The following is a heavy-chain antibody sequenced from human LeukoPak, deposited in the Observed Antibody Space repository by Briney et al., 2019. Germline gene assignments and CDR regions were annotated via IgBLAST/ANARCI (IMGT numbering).Heavy chain of an antibody. CDR1: GFTFSTYG. Sequence: GGSLRLSCAASGFTFSTYGMTWVRQAPGKGLEWVSAISGSGGSTYYADSVKGRFTISRDNSKNTLYLQMNSLRAEDTAVYYCAKSLYGDVDCWGQGTLVTVSS. V-gene: IGHV3-23*01. J-gene: IGHJ4*02. CDR2: ISGSGGST. D-gene: IGHD4-17*01. CDR3: AKSLYGDVDC.